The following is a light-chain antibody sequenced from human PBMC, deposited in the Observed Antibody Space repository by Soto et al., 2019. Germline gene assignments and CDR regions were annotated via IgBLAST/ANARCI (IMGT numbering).Light chain of an antibody. CDR1: QTISSW. CDR3: QHYNSYSEG. V-gene: IGKV1-5*03. J-gene: IGKJ4*02. Sequence: DVQMTQSPSTLSGSVGERVTITCRASQTISSWLAWYQQKPGKAPKLLIYKASTLKSGVPSRFSGSGSGTEFTLTVSSLQPDDFATNNSQHYNSYSEGFXRGTKADIK. CDR2: KAS.